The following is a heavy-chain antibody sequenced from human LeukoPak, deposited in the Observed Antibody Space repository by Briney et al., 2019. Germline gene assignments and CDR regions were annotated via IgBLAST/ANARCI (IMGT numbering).Heavy chain of an antibody. Sequence: PGGSLRLSCAASGFTFSSYAMHWVRQAPGKGLEWVAVISYDGSNKYYADSVKGRFTISRDNSKNTLYLQMNSLRAEDTAVYYCARDSLRFLDAVDYWGQGTLVTVSS. V-gene: IGHV3-30-3*01. D-gene: IGHD3-3*01. CDR3: ARDSLRFLDAVDY. J-gene: IGHJ4*02. CDR1: GFTFSSYA. CDR2: ISYDGSNK.